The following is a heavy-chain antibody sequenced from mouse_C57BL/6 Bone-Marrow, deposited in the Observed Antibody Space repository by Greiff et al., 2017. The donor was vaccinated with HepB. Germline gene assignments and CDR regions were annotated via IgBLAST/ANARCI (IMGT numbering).Heavy chain of an antibody. Sequence: EVHLVESGGGLVKPGGSLKLSCAASGFTFSDYGMHWVRQAPEKGLEWVAYISSGSSTIYYADTVKGRFTISRDNAKNTLFLQMTSLRSEDTAMYYCARPADWYFDVWGTGTTVTVSS. CDR1: GFTFSDYG. J-gene: IGHJ1*03. CDR2: ISSGSSTI. CDR3: ARPADWYFDV. V-gene: IGHV5-17*01.